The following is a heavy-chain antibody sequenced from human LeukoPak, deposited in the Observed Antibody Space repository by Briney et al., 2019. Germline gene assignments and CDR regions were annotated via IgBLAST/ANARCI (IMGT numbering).Heavy chain of an antibody. D-gene: IGHD3-22*01. CDR3: ARDSHKLHSSAYFYFLDY. V-gene: IGHV3-66*02. CDR1: GFTVSSDY. J-gene: IGHJ4*02. CDR2: IYGGGDT. Sequence: QPGGSLRLSCAASGFTVSSDYMGWVRQAPGKGLEYVSIIYGGGDTFYADSVKGRFTISRDNSKNTLYLQMNSLRAEDTAVYYCARDSHKLHSSAYFYFLDYWGQGTLVSVSS.